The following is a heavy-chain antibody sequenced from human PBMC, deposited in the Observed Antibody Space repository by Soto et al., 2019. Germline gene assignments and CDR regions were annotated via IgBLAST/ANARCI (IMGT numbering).Heavy chain of an antibody. D-gene: IGHD1-26*01. Sequence: QVVLLQSGAEMKKPGASLNISCKASGYTFRRYAINWVRQVPGQRLEWMGWINGGDGGTRYSQKFQGRVTIVRDTSTDTAYMELSGLRAEDTALYYCARAPPYSGASPRTYSLDYGGQGSLITVSS. CDR1: GYTFRRYA. CDR3: ARAPPYSGASPRTYSLDY. CDR2: INGGDGGT. J-gene: IGHJ4*02. V-gene: IGHV1-3*01.